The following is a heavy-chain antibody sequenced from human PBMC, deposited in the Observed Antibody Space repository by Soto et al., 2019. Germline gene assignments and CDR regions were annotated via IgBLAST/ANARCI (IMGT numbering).Heavy chain of an antibody. CDR2: IYSGGST. CDR3: ARGSGFGELFFDY. D-gene: IGHD3-10*01. Sequence: GGSLRLSCAASGFTVSSNYMSWVRQAPGKGLEWVSVIYSGGSTYYADSVKGRFTISRDNSKNTLYLQMNSLRAEDTAVYYCARGSGFGELFFDYWGQGTLVTVSS. V-gene: IGHV3-66*01. CDR1: GFTVSSNY. J-gene: IGHJ4*02.